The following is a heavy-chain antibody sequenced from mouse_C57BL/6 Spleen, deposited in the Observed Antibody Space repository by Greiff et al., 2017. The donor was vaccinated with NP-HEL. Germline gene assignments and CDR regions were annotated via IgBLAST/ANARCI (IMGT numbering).Heavy chain of an antibody. CDR1: GFPFTCYW. CDR2: INPSNGGT. V-gene: IGHV1-53*01. CDR3: ASPGDYDYGGGYFDD. Sequence: VQPHQPGTELVTPGASLKLSFKASGFPFTCYWMHLVTQRPGQGLEWVGSINPSNGGTNYNEKFKSTATLTVDKSSSTAYMQLSSRTSEDSAVYYWASPGDYDYGGGYFDDWGKGTTVTVSS. D-gene: IGHD2-4*01. J-gene: IGHJ1*03.